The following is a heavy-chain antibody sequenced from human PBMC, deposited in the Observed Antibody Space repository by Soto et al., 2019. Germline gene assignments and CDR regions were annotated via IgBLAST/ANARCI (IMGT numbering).Heavy chain of an antibody. J-gene: IGHJ6*02. Sequence: QVQLVQSGAEVKKPGSSVKVSCKASGGTFSSYTISWVRQAPGQGLEWMGRIIPILGIANYAQKFQGRVTITADKSTSTAYMGLSSLRSEDTAVYYCASRGRVSAGQGLMDVWGQGTTVTVSS. V-gene: IGHV1-69*02. CDR1: GGTFSSYT. CDR2: IIPILGIA. D-gene: IGHD6-19*01. CDR3: ASRGRVSAGQGLMDV.